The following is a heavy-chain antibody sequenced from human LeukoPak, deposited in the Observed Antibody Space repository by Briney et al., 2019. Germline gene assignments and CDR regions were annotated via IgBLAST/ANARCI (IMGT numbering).Heavy chain of an antibody. CDR1: GFTFSNHA. J-gene: IGHJ5*02. CDR2: ISGSGGST. CDR3: ARDEAGWFDP. D-gene: IGHD6-19*01. Sequence: GGSLRLSCAASGFTFSNHAMSWVRQAPGKGLEWVSGISGSGGSTYYADSVKGRFTISRDISKNTLYLQMNSLRAEDTAVYYCARDEAGWFDPWGQGTLVTVSS. V-gene: IGHV3-23*01.